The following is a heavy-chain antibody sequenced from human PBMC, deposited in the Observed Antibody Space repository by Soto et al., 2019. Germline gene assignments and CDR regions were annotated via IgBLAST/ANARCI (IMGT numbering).Heavy chain of an antibody. CDR2: INPSGGST. V-gene: IGHV1-46*03. J-gene: IGHJ4*02. Sequence: GTSVKVTCAASGYTFTSYYMHWVRQAPGQGLEWMGIINPSGGSTSYAQKFQGRVTMTRDTSTSTVYMELSSLRSEDTAVYYCARDPLTTVTTCYFDYWGQGTLVTVSS. D-gene: IGHD4-17*01. CDR1: GYTFTSYY. CDR3: ARDPLTTVTTCYFDY.